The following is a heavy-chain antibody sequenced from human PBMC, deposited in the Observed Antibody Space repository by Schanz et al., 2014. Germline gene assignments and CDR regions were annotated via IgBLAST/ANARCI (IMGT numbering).Heavy chain of an antibody. CDR3: VKGGTNTLDS. V-gene: IGHV3-30*18. CDR2: ISDDGRSK. J-gene: IGHJ4*02. CDR1: GFAFSDYG. Sequence: QVQLVESGGGVVQPGKSLRLSCAASGFAFSDYGMHWVRQAPGKGLEWVAVISDDGRSKQYADSVKGRFTISRDNSKNTLYLQMNSLRGDDTAIYYCVKGGTNTLDSWGQGTLVTVSS.